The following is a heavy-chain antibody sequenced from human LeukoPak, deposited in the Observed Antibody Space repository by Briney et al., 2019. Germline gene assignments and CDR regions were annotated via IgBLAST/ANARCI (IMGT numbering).Heavy chain of an antibody. CDR2: IIPDSGAT. V-gene: IGHV1-46*01. CDR3: VREESGGYFDY. Sequence: ASVKVSCKASGHTFTNYLLHWVRQAPGQGREWVGRIIPDSGATNYAQKFRDRVTMTSDTATSTVYMELSSLRSEDTAVYHSVREESGGYFDYWGQGTLVSVSS. D-gene: IGHD2-8*02. J-gene: IGHJ4*02. CDR1: GHTFTNYL.